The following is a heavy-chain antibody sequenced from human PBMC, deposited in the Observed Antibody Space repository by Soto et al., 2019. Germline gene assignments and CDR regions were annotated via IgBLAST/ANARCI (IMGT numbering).Heavy chain of an antibody. CDR3: ASGLGAFDV. J-gene: IGHJ3*01. CDR1: GYTFTNYD. CDR2: MNPNSGNT. Sequence: QVQLVQSGAEVKKPGASVKVSCMASGYTFTNYDINWVRQATGQGLEWMGWMNPNSGNTGYAQKIEGRVTMTRNTSRSTADSELSSLGSDDRAVYYYASGLGAFDVWGHGTMVTGSS. V-gene: IGHV1-8*01.